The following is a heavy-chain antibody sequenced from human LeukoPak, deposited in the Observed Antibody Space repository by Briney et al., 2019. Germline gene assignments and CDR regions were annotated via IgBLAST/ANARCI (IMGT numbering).Heavy chain of an antibody. V-gene: IGHV3-20*04. J-gene: IGHJ4*02. CDR2: INWNGGST. Sequence: PGGSLRLPCATSGFTFDDHGMSWVRQAPGKGLEWVSGINWNGGSTGYADSVKGRFSISRDNAKNALYLQMNSLRAEDTALYYCASGGVAANYFDYWGQGTLVTVSS. D-gene: IGHD2-15*01. CDR1: GFTFDDHG. CDR3: ASGGVAANYFDY.